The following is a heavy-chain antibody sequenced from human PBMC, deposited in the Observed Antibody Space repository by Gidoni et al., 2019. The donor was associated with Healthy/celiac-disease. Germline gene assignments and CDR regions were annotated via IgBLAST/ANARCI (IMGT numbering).Heavy chain of an antibody. CDR1: GYTFTGYY. CDR3: AREIAARLYYYGMDV. Sequence: QVQLVQSGAEVKKPGASVKVSCKASGYTFTGYYMHWVRQAPGQGLEWMGWINPNSGGTNYAQKFQGWVTMTRDTSISTAYMELSRLRSDDTAVYYCAREIAARLYYYGMDVWGQGTTVTVSS. J-gene: IGHJ6*02. V-gene: IGHV1-2*04. D-gene: IGHD6-6*01. CDR2: INPNSGGT.